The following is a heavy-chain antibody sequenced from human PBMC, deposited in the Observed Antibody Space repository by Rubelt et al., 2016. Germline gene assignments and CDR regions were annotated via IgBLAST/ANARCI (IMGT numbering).Heavy chain of an antibody. J-gene: IGHJ4*02. D-gene: IGHD6-19*01. V-gene: IGHV3-30*01. Sequence: DGTNKYYADSVKGRFTISRDNSKNTLYLQMNSLRPEDTAVYYCARDSNTIPGIAVAGDYWGQGTLVTVSS. CDR2: DGTNK. CDR3: ARDSNTIPGIAVAGDY.